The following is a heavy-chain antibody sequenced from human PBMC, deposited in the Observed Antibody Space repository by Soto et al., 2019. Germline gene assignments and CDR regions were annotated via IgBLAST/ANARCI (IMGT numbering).Heavy chain of an antibody. Sequence: ASVKVSCKASGYSFTNYGINWVRQAPGQGLEWMGWISPFTGDTHYTQSLQGRITMTTDTSTSTAYMELRSLRSADTAVYYCARGCSGGSCHSAYWGQGTLVTVPS. CDR2: ISPFTGDT. D-gene: IGHD2-15*01. CDR1: GYSFTNYG. CDR3: ARGCSGGSCHSAY. V-gene: IGHV1-18*04. J-gene: IGHJ4*02.